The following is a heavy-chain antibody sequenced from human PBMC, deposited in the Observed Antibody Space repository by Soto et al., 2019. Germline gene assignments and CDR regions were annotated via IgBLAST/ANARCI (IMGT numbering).Heavy chain of an antibody. V-gene: IGHV3-23*01. J-gene: IGHJ4*02. CDR1: GFTFSSYA. D-gene: IGHD2-15*01. CDR3: AKRRGAGGHFDY. CDR2: VSIGGST. Sequence: DVQFLESGGGLVQPEGSLRLSCAASGFTFSSYAMGWVRQGLGKGLEWVAVVSIGGSTHYADSVRGRFTISRDNSKNTLSLHMNSLTAEDTAVYFCAKRRGAGGHFDYWGQGTLVTVSS.